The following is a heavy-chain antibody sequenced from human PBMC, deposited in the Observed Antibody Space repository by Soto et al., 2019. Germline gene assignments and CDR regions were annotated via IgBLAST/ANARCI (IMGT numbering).Heavy chain of an antibody. CDR3: ARELGRHYDILTGYYHYYYYMDV. Sequence: QVQLVQSGAEVKKPGASVKVSCKASGYTFTSYDINWVRQATGQGLEWMGWMNPNSGNTGYAQKFQGRVTMTSNTSISTAYMELSSLRSEDTAVYYCARELGRHYDILTGYYHYYYYMDVWGKGTTVTVSS. CDR2: MNPNSGNT. D-gene: IGHD3-9*01. V-gene: IGHV1-8*01. CDR1: GYTFTSYD. J-gene: IGHJ6*03.